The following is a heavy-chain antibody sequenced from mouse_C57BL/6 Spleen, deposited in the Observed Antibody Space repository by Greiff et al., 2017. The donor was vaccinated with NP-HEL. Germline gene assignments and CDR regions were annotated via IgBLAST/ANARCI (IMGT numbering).Heavy chain of an antibody. V-gene: IGHV1-80*01. Sequence: QVQLQQSGAELVKPGASVKISCKASGYAFSSYWMNWVKQRPGKGLEWIGQIYPGDGDTNYNGKFKGKATLTADKSSSTAYMQLSSLTSEDSAVYFCARNYDDYDGYYFDYWGQGTTLTVSS. J-gene: IGHJ2*01. CDR2: IYPGDGDT. CDR3: ARNYDDYDGYYFDY. D-gene: IGHD2-4*01. CDR1: GYAFSSYW.